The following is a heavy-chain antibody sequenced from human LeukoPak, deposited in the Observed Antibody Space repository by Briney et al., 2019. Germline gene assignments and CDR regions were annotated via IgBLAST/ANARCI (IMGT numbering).Heavy chain of an antibody. CDR3: ARTYYDFWSGYPESDY. D-gene: IGHD3-3*01. CDR2: INPNSGGT. J-gene: IGHJ4*02. Sequence: YTXXXXYMHWVRQAPGQGLEWMGWINPNSGGTNYAQKFQGRITMTRDTSISTASMELRRLRSDDTAVYYCARTYYDFWSGYPESDYWGQGTLVTVSS. V-gene: IGHV1-2*02. CDR1: YTXXXXY.